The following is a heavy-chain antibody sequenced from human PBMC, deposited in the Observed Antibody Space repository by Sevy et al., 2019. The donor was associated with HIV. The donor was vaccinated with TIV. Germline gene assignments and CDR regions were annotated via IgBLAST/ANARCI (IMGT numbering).Heavy chain of an antibody. CDR1: GFTLSNYA. Sequence: GGSLRLSCVASGFTLSNYAMSWVRQAPGKGLEWVSILSASGRSTYYAESVKGRVTISRDNSKNTLDLEMNSLRGEDTAVYYCAKGSRKYYYDSSGYYGDWGQGTLVTVSS. CDR2: LSASGRST. V-gene: IGHV3-23*01. J-gene: IGHJ4*01. D-gene: IGHD3-22*01. CDR3: AKGSRKYYYDSSGYYGD.